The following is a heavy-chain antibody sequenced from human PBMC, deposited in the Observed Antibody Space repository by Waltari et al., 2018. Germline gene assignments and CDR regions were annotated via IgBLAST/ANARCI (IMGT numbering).Heavy chain of an antibody. V-gene: IGHV1-3*01. CDR3: ARPSNRGGDCYEN. Sequence: QVQLVQSGAEVKKPGASVKVSCKASGYTFTSYAMHWVRQAPGQRLEWMGWINAGTGKPQHYPNFPGTVTLTRETSASTAYMELSSLRSEDTAVYYCARPSNRGGDCYENWGQGTLVTVSS. D-gene: IGHD2-21*01. J-gene: IGHJ4*02. CDR1: GYTFTSYA. CDR2: INAGTGKP.